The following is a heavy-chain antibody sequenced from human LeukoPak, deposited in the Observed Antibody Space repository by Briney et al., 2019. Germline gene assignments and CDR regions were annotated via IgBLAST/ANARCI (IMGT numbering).Heavy chain of an antibody. J-gene: IGHJ4*02. D-gene: IGHD3-10*01. Sequence: GGSLRLSCAASGNMFSDYYMSWRRQAPGRGLEWVADINSSGSTIHYADSVKGRFTISRDNAKNSLYLQMNSLRLEDTAVYYRASPPGRVDSWGQGTLVSVSS. CDR3: ASPPGRVDS. CDR2: INSSGSTI. CDR1: GNMFSDYY. V-gene: IGHV3-11*04.